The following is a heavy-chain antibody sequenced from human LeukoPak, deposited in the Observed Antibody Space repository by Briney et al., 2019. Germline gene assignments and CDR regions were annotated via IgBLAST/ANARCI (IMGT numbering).Heavy chain of an antibody. D-gene: IGHD6-19*01. CDR1: GFTFSSYG. CDR2: ISYDGSNK. CDR3: AREAVVAGTLERFDY. V-gene: IGHV3-30*03. Sequence: GGSLRLSCAASGFTFSSYGMHWVRQAPGKGLEWVAVISYDGSNKYYADSVKGRFTISRDNSKNTLYLQMNSLRAEDTAVYYCAREAVVAGTLERFDYWGQGTLVTVSS. J-gene: IGHJ4*02.